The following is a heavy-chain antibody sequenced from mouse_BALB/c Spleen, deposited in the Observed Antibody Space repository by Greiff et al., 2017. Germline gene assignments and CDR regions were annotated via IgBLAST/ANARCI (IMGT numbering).Heavy chain of an antibody. CDR2: ISYSGST. Sequence: EVQLVESGPGLVKPSQSLSLTCTVTGYSITSDYAWNWIRQFPGNKLEWMGYISYSGSTSYNPSLKSRISITRDTSKNQFFLQLNSVTTEDTATYYCARSTTATGAWFAYWGQGTLVTVSA. D-gene: IGHD1-2*01. CDR3: ARSTTATGAWFAY. CDR1: GYSITSDYA. J-gene: IGHJ3*01. V-gene: IGHV3-2*02.